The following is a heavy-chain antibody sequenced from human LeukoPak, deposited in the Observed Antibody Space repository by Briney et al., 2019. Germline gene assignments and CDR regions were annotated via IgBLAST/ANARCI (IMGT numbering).Heavy chain of an antibody. D-gene: IGHD6-6*01. CDR2: IYYSGTT. CDR1: GGTISGYY. V-gene: IGHV4-59*01. Sequence: SETLSLTCTVSGGTISGYYWSWIPQSPGRGLEWIGHIYYSGTTNYSPSLKSRVTISVDTSKDEFSLKLNSVTAADTAVYFCARSSIGDWYFDLWGRGTLVTVSS. J-gene: IGHJ2*01. CDR3: ARSSIGDWYFDL.